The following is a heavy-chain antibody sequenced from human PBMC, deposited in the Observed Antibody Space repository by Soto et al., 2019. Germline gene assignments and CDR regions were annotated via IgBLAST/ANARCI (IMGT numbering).Heavy chain of an antibody. CDR1: GFTFSSYG. D-gene: IGHD3-16*02. CDR2: IWYDGSNK. CDR3: ARARYDYGWGSYRQGEY. Sequence: GGSLRLSGAASGFTFSSYGMHWVRQAPGKGLEWVAVIWYDGSNKYYADSVKGRFTISRDNSKNTLYLQMNSLRAEDTAVYYCARARYDYGWGSYRQGEYWVQGTLVTVPS. J-gene: IGHJ4*02. V-gene: IGHV3-33*01.